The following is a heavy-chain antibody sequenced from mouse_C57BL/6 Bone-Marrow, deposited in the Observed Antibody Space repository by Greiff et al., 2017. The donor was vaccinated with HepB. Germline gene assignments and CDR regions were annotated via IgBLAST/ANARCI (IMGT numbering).Heavy chain of an antibody. V-gene: IGHV1-19*01. Sequence: EVQLQQSGPVLVKPGASVKMSCKASGYTFTDYYMNWVKQSHGKSLEWIGVINPYNGGTSYNQKFKGKATLTVDKSSSTAYMELNSLTSEDSAVYYCARGTYDPWLGYWGQGTLVTVSA. CDR2: INPYNGGT. CDR3: ARGTYDPWLGY. J-gene: IGHJ3*01. CDR1: GYTFTDYY. D-gene: IGHD2-3*01.